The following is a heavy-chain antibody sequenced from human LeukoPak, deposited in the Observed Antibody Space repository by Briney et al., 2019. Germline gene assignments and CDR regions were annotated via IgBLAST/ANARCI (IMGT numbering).Heavy chain of an antibody. CDR3: ASHYYDSSGYPY. D-gene: IGHD3-22*01. J-gene: IGHJ4*02. V-gene: IGHV1-69*05. CDR1: GGTFSSYA. CDR2: IIPIFGTA. Sequence: SVKVSCKASGGTFSSYAISWVRQAPGQGHEWMGGIIPIFGTANYAQKFQGRVTITTDESTSTAYMELSSLRSEDTAVYYCASHYYDSSGYPYWGQGTLVTVSS.